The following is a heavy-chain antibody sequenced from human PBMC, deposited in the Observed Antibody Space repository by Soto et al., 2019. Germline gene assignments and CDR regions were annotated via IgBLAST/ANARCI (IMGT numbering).Heavy chain of an antibody. Sequence: SETLSLTCTVSGGSISSGGYYWSWIRQHPGKGIEWIGYIYYSGSTYYNPSLKSRVTISVDTSKNQFSLKLSSVTAADTAVYYCARGTGYCSSTSCATLYYYYGMDVWGQGTTVTVSS. CDR2: IYYSGST. CDR3: ARGTGYCSSTSCATLYYYYGMDV. J-gene: IGHJ6*02. CDR1: GGSISSGGYY. V-gene: IGHV4-31*03. D-gene: IGHD2-2*01.